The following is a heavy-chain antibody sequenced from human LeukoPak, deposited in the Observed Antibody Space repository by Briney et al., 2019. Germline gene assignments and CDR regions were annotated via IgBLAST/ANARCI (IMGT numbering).Heavy chain of an antibody. CDR2: INHSGST. V-gene: IGHV4-34*01. CDR3: ARRAITFGGGTDY. J-gene: IGHJ4*02. Sequence: PSETLSLTCAVYGGSFSGYYWSWIRQPPGKGLEWIGEINHSGSTNYNPSLKSRVTISVDTSKNQFSLKLSSVTAADTAVYYCARRAITFGGGTDYWGQGTLVTVSS. CDR1: GGSFSGYY. D-gene: IGHD3-16*01.